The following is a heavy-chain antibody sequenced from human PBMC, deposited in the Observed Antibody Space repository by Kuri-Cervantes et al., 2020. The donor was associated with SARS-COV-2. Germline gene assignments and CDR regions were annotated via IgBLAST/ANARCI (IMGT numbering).Heavy chain of an antibody. D-gene: IGHD3-22*01. CDR1: GERVSSNSAA. V-gene: IGHV6-1*01. J-gene: IGHJ3*02. CDR2: TYYNSQWYT. Sequence: SQTLSLTCAISGERVSSNSAAWDWIRQSPSRGLEWLGRTYYNSQWYTDYSPSVKSRIIIRSDTSKNHVSLQLSSVTPEDTAVYYCAREQISLIVLQSGTFAIWGQGTMVTVSS. CDR3: AREQISLIVLQSGTFAI.